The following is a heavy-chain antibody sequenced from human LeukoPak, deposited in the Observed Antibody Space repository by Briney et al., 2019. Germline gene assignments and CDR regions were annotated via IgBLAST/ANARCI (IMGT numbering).Heavy chain of an antibody. CDR3: AGSVEMATTPVDY. J-gene: IGHJ4*02. D-gene: IGHD5-24*01. CDR1: GFTFSSNY. V-gene: IGHV3-53*01. Sequence: PGGSLRLSCAASGFTFSSNYMSWVRQAPGKGLEWVSVIYSGGSTYYADSVKGRFTISRDNSKNTLYLQMNSLRAEDAAVYYCAGSVEMATTPVDYWGQGTLVTVSS. CDR2: IYSGGST.